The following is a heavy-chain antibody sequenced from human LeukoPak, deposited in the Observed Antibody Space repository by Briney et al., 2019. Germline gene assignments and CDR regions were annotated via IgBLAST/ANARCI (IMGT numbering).Heavy chain of an antibody. CDR2: FDPDNAER. J-gene: IGHJ1*01. CDR1: ESTVTEFS. D-gene: IGHD3-3*01. CDR3: ATGQTTPVLVDTLHF. V-gene: IGHV1-24*01. Sequence: GASVKVSCRVSESTVTEFSIHWVRQAPGKGLEWMGGFDPDNAERVFARKFQGRVTMTEDTSTNTAYMELTSLGSEDTAVYYCATGQTTPVLVDTLHFWGQGTRVTVSS.